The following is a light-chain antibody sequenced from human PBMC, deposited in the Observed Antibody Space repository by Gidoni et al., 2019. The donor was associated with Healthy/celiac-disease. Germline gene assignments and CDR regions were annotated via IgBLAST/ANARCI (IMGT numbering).Light chain of an antibody. V-gene: IGKV1-5*03. CDR2: KAS. CDR3: QQYNSYSRT. CDR1: QSIMSW. Sequence: DIQMTQSPSTLSASVGDRVTITCRASQSIMSWLAWYQQKPGKAPKLLFYKASSLESGVPSRFSGSGSGTEFTLTISSLQPDDFATYYCQQYNSYSRTFGQGTKVEIK. J-gene: IGKJ1*01.